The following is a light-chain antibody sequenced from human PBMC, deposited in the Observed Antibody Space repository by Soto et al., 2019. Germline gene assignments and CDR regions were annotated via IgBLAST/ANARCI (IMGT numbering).Light chain of an antibody. CDR3: VSYLVRSLTHGV. Sequence: QSVLTQPASVSGSPGQSITISCTGTYSDVGGYNRVSWYQHHAGKGPKMLIFEVDNRPSPISDLISCSKSGDTASLTISELQAEDEVAYYCVSYLVRSLTHGVFGGGTKLT. CDR1: YSDVGGYNR. J-gene: IGLJ3*02. CDR2: EVD. V-gene: IGLV2-14*01.